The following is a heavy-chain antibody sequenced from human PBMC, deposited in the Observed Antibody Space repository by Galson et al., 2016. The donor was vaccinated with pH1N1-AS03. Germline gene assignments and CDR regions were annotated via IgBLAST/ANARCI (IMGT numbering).Heavy chain of an antibody. V-gene: IGHV1-69*02. CDR1: GGTLSSYT. CDR3: ARVSGEDGRGGYKGASAMDA. D-gene: IGHD5-24*01. Sequence: SCKASGGTLSSYTINWVRQAPGQGLEWMGRINPMVGLADYAQKLQDRVTITADKSTNTVYMELGSLRSEDTAVYYCARVSGEDGRGGYKGASAMDAWGQGTTVTVSS. J-gene: IGHJ6*02. CDR2: INPMVGLA.